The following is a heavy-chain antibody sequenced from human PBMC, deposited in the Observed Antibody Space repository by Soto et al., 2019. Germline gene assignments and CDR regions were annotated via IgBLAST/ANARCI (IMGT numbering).Heavy chain of an antibody. Sequence: PSETLSLTCTVSGGSISSGDYYWSWIRQPPGKGLEWIGYIYYSGSTYYNPSLKSRVTISVDTSKNQFSLKLSSVTAADTAVYYCARVGARLIQTTGDYWGQGTLVTVSS. CDR2: IYYSGST. J-gene: IGHJ4*02. D-gene: IGHD4-17*01. V-gene: IGHV4-30-4*01. CDR1: GGSISSGDYY. CDR3: ARVGARLIQTTGDY.